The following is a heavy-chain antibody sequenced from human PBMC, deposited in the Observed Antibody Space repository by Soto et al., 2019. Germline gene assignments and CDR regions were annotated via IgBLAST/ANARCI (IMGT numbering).Heavy chain of an antibody. D-gene: IGHD2-2*01. CDR1: GYTFTSYA. J-gene: IGHJ6*02. CDR3: ASPRRYCSSTSCYYYYGMDV. V-gene: IGHV1-3*01. CDR2: INAGNGNT. Sequence: RASVKVSCKASGYTFTSYAMHWVRQAPGQRLEWMGWINAGNGNTKYSQKFQGRVTITRDTSASTAYMELSSLRSEDTAVYYCASPRRYCSSTSCYYYYGMDVWGQGTTVTVSS.